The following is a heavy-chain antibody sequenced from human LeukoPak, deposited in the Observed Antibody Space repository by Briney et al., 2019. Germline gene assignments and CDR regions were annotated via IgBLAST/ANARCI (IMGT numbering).Heavy chain of an antibody. J-gene: IGHJ4*02. CDR1: GGSFSGYY. D-gene: IGHD5-24*01. CDR2: INHSGST. CDR3: ARSRLHPIIFDY. V-gene: IGHV4-34*01. Sequence: SETLSLTCVVYGGSFSGYYWSWIRQPPGKGLEWIGEINHSGSTNYNPSLKSRVIILVDTSKNQFSLKLTSVTAADTAVYYCARSRLHPIIFDYWGQGTLVTVSS.